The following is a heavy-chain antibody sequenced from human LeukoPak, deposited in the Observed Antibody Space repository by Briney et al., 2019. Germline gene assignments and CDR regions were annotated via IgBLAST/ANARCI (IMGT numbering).Heavy chain of an antibody. CDR2: IHYDGSNN. D-gene: IGHD6-13*01. CDR1: GFTFSSYG. CDR3: AKDHGSSDWYYFDY. Sequence: GGSLRLSCAAPGFTFSSYGMHWVRQAPGKGLEWVAFIHYDGSNNYYADSVKGRFTISRDNSKNTLYLQMNTLRADDTAVYYCAKDHGSSDWYYFDYWGQGTLVTVSS. J-gene: IGHJ4*02. V-gene: IGHV3-30*02.